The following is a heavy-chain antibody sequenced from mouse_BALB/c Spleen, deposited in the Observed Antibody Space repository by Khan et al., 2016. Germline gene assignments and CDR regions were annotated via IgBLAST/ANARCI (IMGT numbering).Heavy chain of an antibody. V-gene: IGHV1-80*01. CDR2: LYPGDGDT. CDR1: GYAFSSYW. CDR3: AKRRGTREGMEY. Sequence: QVQLQQPGAELVRPGSSVKSSCKASGYAFSSYWMNWVKQRPGQGLEWIGQLYPGDGDTNYNVKFKGKATLTADKSSSTAFMQLSSLTSEASAVLCCAKRRGTREGMEYWGQGTSVTVSA. D-gene: IGHD3-3*01. J-gene: IGHJ4*01.